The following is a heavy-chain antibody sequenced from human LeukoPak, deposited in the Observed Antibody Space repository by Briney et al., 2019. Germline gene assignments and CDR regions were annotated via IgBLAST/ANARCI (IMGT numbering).Heavy chain of an antibody. CDR2: IYYNGST. CDR3: ARVEIYGGYLDY. V-gene: IGHV4-59*01. Sequence: SETLSLTCTVSGGSISSYYWRWIRQPPGKGLEWIGYIYYNGSTNYNPSLKSRVTISVDTSKSQFSLKLSSVTAADTAVYYCARVEIYGGYLDYWGQGTLVTVSS. CDR1: GGSISSYY. D-gene: IGHD4-23*01. J-gene: IGHJ4*02.